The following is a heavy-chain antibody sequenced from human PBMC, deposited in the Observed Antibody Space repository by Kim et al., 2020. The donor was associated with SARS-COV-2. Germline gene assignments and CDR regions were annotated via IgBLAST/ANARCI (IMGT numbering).Heavy chain of an antibody. CDR2: N. V-gene: IGHV6-1*01. Sequence: NDYAVSVKSRITHNQDTSKNQFSLQLNSVTPEDTAVYYCARNFGGNSVTKWGQGTLVTVSS. D-gene: IGHD3-10*01. CDR3: ARNFGGNSVTK. J-gene: IGHJ4*02.